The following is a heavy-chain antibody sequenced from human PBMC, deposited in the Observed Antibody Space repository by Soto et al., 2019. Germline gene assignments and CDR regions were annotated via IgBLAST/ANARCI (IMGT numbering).Heavy chain of an antibody. CDR3: AKDLLDDFWSGYSKGSLTTFDY. J-gene: IGHJ4*02. Sequence: GGSLRLSCAASGFTFSSYAMSWVRQAPGKGLEWVSAISGSGGSTYYADSVKGRFTISRDNSKNTLYLQMNSLRAEDTAVYYCAKDLLDDFWSGYSKGSLTTFDYWGQGTLVTVSS. V-gene: IGHV3-23*01. CDR2: ISGSGGST. CDR1: GFTFSSYA. D-gene: IGHD3-3*01.